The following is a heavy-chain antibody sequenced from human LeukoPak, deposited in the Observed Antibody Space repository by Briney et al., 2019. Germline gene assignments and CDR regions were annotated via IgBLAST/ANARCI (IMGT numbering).Heavy chain of an antibody. Sequence: SETLSLTCTVSGGSISSSSYYWGWIRQPPGKGLEWIGSIYYSGSTYYNPSLKSRVTISVDTSKNQFSLELSSVTAADTAVYYCARCYYYDSSGPDYWGQGTLVTVSS. CDR2: IYYSGST. CDR1: GGSISSSSYY. CDR3: ARCYYYDSSGPDY. D-gene: IGHD3-22*01. V-gene: IGHV4-39*01. J-gene: IGHJ4*02.